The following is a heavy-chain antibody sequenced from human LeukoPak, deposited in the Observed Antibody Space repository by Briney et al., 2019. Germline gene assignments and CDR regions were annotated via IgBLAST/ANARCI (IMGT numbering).Heavy chain of an antibody. D-gene: IGHD3-3*01. V-gene: IGHV4-39*01. J-gene: IGHJ4*02. CDR1: GGSISSSSYY. Sequence: PSETLSLTCTVSGGSISSSSYYWGWIRQPPGKGLEWIGSIYYSGSTRYNPSLKSRVTISVDTSKNQFSLKLSSVTAADTAVYYCARRRDFWSGYHYYFDYWGQGTLVTVSS. CDR3: ARRRDFWSGYHYYFDY. CDR2: IYYSGST.